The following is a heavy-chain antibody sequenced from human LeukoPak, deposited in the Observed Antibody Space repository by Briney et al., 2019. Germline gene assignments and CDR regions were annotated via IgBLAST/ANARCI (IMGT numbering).Heavy chain of an antibody. CDR1: GITFSSCG. CDR2: IGYDGGNK. J-gene: IGHJ5*02. V-gene: IGHV3-30*02. CDR3: AKDGDYDYVWGA. D-gene: IGHD3-16*01. Sequence: PGGSLRLSCAASGITFSSCGIHWVRQALGKGLEWVAFIGYDGGNKYYADSVKGRFTISRDNSKNTLYLQMSSLRAEDTAVYYCAKDGDYDYVWGAWGQGTLVTVSS.